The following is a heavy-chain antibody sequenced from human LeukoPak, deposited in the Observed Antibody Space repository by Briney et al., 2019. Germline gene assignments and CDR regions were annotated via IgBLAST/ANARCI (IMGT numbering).Heavy chain of an antibody. D-gene: IGHD7-27*01. CDR2: INPNSGGT. V-gene: IGHV1-2*06. CDR1: GYTFTGYY. J-gene: IGHJ4*02. CDR3: ARSRGNWGFFDY. Sequence: GASVRVSCKASGYTFTGYYMHWVRQAPGQGLEWMGRINPNSGGTNYAQKFQGRVTMTRDTSISTAYMGLSRLRSDDTAVYYCARSRGNWGFFDYWGQGTLVTVSS.